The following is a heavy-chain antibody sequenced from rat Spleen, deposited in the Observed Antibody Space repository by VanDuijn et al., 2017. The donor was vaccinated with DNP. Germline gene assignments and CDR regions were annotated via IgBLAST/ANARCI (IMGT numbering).Heavy chain of an antibody. J-gene: IGHJ1*01. D-gene: IGHD1-2*01. CDR3: ARWSSSHWYFDF. CDR1: GFTFSDYY. V-gene: IGHV5-22*01. CDR2: ISYDAGYA. Sequence: EVQLVESGGGLVQPGRSLILSCAASGFTFSDYYMAWVRQAPTKGLGWVAYISYDAGYAYYGDSVQGRFAISRDNAKSTLYLQMRSLRSEDMATYYCARWSSSHWYFDFWGPGTMVTVSS.